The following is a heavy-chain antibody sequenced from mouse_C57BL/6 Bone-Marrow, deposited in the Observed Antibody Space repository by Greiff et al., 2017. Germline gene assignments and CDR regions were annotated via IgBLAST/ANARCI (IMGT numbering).Heavy chain of an antibody. J-gene: IGHJ2*01. CDR2: IDPGGSYT. CDR3: AGSTYEGDY. D-gene: IGHD5-1*01. CDR1: GYTFTSYS. Sequence: VQLQQSGAELVKPGASVKLSCKASGYTFTSYSMQWVKQRPGQGLEWIGEIDPGGSYTYYNQKFKGKATFTVDTSSSTAYMKLSSLTSEDSAGYCCAGSTYEGDYWGQGTTLTVSS. V-gene: IGHV1-50*01.